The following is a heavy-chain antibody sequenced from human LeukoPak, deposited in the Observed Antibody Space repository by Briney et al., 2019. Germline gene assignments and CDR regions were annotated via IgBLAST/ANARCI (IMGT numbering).Heavy chain of an antibody. J-gene: IGHJ3*02. CDR3: ARDLFAGGSRRGAFDI. CDR1: GGSISRSTYY. Sequence: PSETLSLTCTVSGGSISRSTYYWGWIRQPPGKGLEWIGSFHYTESTYYSPSLKSRVTISVDTSKNQFSLRLSSVTAADTAVYYCARDLFAGGSRRGAFDIWGQGTMVTVSS. CDR2: FHYTEST. V-gene: IGHV4-39*07. D-gene: IGHD3-10*01.